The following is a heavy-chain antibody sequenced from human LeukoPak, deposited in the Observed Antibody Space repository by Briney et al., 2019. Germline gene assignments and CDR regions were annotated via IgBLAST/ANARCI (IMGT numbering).Heavy chain of an antibody. D-gene: IGHD6-13*01. CDR1: GGSISSGSYY. CDR3: ARGSSGYSSSWHYWYFDL. CDR2: IYYSGST. Sequence: SQTLSLTCTVSGGSISSGSYYWSWIRQPPGKGLEWIGYIYYSGSTNYNPSLKSRVTISVDTSKNQFSLKLSSVTAADTAVYYCARGSSGYSSSWHYWYFDLWGRGTLVTVSS. J-gene: IGHJ2*01. V-gene: IGHV4-61*01.